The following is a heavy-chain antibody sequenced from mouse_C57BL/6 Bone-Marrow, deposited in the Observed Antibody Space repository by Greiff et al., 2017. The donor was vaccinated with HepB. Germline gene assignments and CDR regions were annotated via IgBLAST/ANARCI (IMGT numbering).Heavy chain of an antibody. CDR1: GFNIKDDY. D-gene: IGHD1-2*01. V-gene: IGHV14-4*01. Sequence: EVKLVESGAELVRPGASVKLSCTASGFNIKDDYMHWVKQRPEQGLEWIGWIDPENGDTEYASKFQGKATITADTSSNTAYLQLSSLTSEDTAVYYCATGGLRPFAYWGQGTLVTVSA. J-gene: IGHJ3*01. CDR3: ATGGLRPFAY. CDR2: IDPENGDT.